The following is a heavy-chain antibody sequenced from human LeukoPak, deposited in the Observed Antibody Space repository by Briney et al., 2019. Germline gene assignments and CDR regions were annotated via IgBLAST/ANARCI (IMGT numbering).Heavy chain of an antibody. CDR3: AKVGVVPAATTKTYYFDY. D-gene: IGHD2-2*01. V-gene: IGHV3-53*01. CDR2: IYSGGST. Sequence: GGSLRLSCAASGFTVSSNYMSWVRQAPGKGLEWVSVIYSGGSTYYADSVKGRFTISRDNSKNTLYLQMNSLRAEDTALYYCAKVGVVPAATTKTYYFDYWGQGTLVTVSS. CDR1: GFTVSSNY. J-gene: IGHJ4*02.